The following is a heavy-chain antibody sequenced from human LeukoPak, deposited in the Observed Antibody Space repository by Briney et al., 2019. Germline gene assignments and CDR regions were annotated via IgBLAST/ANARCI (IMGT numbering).Heavy chain of an antibody. V-gene: IGHV3-64D*06. CDR2: INGDGRTT. CDR1: GFIFSTYT. D-gene: IGHD5-12*01. J-gene: IGHJ4*02. Sequence: GGSLRLSCSASGFIFSTYTMYWVRQAPGKGLEYVSVINGDGRTTYYIDSVKGRFTISRDNSKNTLYLQMSSLRADDTAVYYCVGDQVDDTGYLRWGQGIRVTVSA. CDR3: VGDQVDDTGYLR.